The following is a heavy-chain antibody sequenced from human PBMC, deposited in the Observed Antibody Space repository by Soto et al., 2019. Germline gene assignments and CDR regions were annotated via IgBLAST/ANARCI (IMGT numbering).Heavy chain of an antibody. CDR2: VYHTGDT. D-gene: IGHD2-21*02. CDR1: GGTVASSHW. J-gene: IGHJ5*02. V-gene: IGHV4-4*02. Sequence: KPSKTLSLTCVVSGGTVASSHWWSLVRQSPGRGLEWIGNVYHTGDTNFNPSLQSRVTFSVDKSNNQFSLRLTSVTAADTAVYFCAREIVTAGGNNYFDPWGPGTLVTVSS. CDR3: AREIVTAGGNNYFDP.